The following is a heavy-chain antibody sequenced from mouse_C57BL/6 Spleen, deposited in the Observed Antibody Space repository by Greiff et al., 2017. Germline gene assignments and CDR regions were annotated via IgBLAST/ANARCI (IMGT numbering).Heavy chain of an antibody. D-gene: IGHD2-3*01. J-gene: IGHJ4*01. CDR3: AGGWLPSYAMDY. V-gene: IGHV14-3*01. CDR2: IDPANGNT. Sequence: VHVKQSVAEFVRPGASVKLSCTASGFNIKNTYIHWVKQRPEQGLEWIGRIDPANGNTKYAPKFPGKATITADTSSNTACLQLSSLASEDTAIYYCAGGWLPSYAMDYWGQGTSVTVSS. CDR1: GFNIKNTY.